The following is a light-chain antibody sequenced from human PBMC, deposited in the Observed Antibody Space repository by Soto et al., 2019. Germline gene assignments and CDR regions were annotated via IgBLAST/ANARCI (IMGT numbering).Light chain of an antibody. J-gene: IGKJ5*01. V-gene: IGKV3-15*01. CDR1: QYIGSN. Sequence: EIVLTQSPGTLSVSRGETATLSCRASQYIGSNLAWYQQKPGQAPGLLIYGASTRATGIPARFSGFGSGTEFTLTISSLQSEDFAVYYCEQYNNWPITFGQGTRWRL. CDR3: EQYNNWPIT. CDR2: GAS.